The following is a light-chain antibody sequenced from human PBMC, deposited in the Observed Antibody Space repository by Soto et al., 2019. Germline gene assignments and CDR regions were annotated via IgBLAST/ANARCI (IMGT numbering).Light chain of an antibody. CDR3: CSSAPESTYV. V-gene: IGLV2-23*01. J-gene: IGLJ1*01. CDR1: SDDVGAYNS. Sequence: QSVLAQPASVSGSPGQSITISCTGTSDDVGAYNSVSWYQQLPHKAPQVILYKGTQRPSGVSSRFSGSTPGNAASLTISGLQADDEADYFCCSSAPESTYVFGTGTKVTV. CDR2: KGT.